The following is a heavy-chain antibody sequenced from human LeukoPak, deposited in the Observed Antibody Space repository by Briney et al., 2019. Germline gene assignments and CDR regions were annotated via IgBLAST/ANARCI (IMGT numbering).Heavy chain of an antibody. CDR2: IYYSGST. V-gene: IGHV4-39*01. Sequence: PSETLSLTCTVSGGSISSSSSNWGWIRQPPGKGLEWIGSIYYSGSTYYNPSLKSRVSISVDTSKNQFSLNLSSVTAADTAVYDCAKHIGYCSSTSCFHHFDYWGQGTLVTVSS. D-gene: IGHD2-2*01. CDR1: GGSISSSSSN. J-gene: IGHJ4*01. CDR3: AKHIGYCSSTSCFHHFDY.